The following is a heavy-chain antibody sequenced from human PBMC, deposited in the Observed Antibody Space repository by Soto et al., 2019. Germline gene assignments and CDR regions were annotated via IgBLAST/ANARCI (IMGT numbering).Heavy chain of an antibody. V-gene: IGHV3-74*01. CDR2: VNPEATIT. CDR1: GFTFGRHW. CDR3: ARPKGAAYSAFDI. J-gene: IGHJ3*02. Sequence: EVQLVESGGGLVQPGGSLRLSCAASGFTFGRHWMHWIRQTPGEGLVSISRVNPEATITDYADSVRGRFTISRDNAKSTLYLEMHSLTAEDMGVYYCARPKGAAYSAFDIWGQGTKVTVSS. D-gene: IGHD2-21*01.